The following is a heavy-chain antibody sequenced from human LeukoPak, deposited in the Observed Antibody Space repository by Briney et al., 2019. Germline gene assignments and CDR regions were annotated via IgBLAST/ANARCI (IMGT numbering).Heavy chain of an antibody. CDR3: ARVLDFWSGLYPVYYFDY. CDR1: GYTFTSYG. CDR2: ISAYNGNT. D-gene: IGHD3-3*01. J-gene: IGHJ4*02. V-gene: IGHV1-18*01. Sequence: ASVKVSCKASGYTFTSYGISWVRQAPGQGLEWMVWISAYNGNTNYAQKLQGRVTMTTDTSTSTAYMELRSLRSDDTAVYYCARVLDFWSGLYPVYYFDYWGQGTLVTVSS.